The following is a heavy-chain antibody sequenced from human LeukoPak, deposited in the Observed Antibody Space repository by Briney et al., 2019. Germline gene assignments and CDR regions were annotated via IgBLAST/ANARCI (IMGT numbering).Heavy chain of an antibody. V-gene: IGHV4-59*01. CDR1: GGSISSYY. J-gene: IGHJ4*02. CDR3: ARVSKMATITPLFDY. D-gene: IGHD5-24*01. CDR2: IYYSGST. Sequence: SETLSLTCTVSGGSISSYYRSWIRQPPGKGLEWIGYIYYSGSTNYNPSLKSRVTISVDTSKNQFSLKLSSVTAADTAVYYCARVSKMATITPLFDYWGQGTLVTVSS.